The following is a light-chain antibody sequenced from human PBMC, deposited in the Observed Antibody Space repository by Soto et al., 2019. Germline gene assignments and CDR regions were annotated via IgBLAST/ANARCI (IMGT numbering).Light chain of an antibody. CDR1: QRVSSSY. CDR3: QQYDNWGT. CDR2: GAS. Sequence: EIVLTQSPGTLSLSPGERATLSCRASQRVSSSYLAWYQQKPGQAPRLLMYGASNRATGTPDRFSGSGSGTAFTLPINRLEPEALAIYYCQQYDNWGTFGPSNKVDI. V-gene: IGKV3-20*01. J-gene: IGKJ3*01.